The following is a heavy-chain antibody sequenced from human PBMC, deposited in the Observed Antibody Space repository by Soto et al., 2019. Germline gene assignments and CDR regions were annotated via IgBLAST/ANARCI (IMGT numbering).Heavy chain of an antibody. V-gene: IGHV1-69*02. D-gene: IGHD3-22*01. Sequence: ASVKVSCKASGGTFSSYTISWVRQAPGQGLEWMGRIIPILGIANYAQKSQGRVTITADKSTSTAYMELSSLRSEDTAVYYCAAEYYYGSSDPKGRIDWGQGTLVTVSS. CDR2: IIPILGIA. J-gene: IGHJ4*02. CDR3: AAEYYYGSSDPKGRID. CDR1: GGTFSSYT.